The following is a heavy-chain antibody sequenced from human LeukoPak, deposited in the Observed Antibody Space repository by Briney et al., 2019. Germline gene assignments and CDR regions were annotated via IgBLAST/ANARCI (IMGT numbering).Heavy chain of an antibody. CDR2: IYYSGST. D-gene: IGHD3-9*01. J-gene: IGHJ4*02. CDR3: ATGGDYDILTGYYTFAY. CDR1: GGAISSGDYY. V-gene: IGHV4-30-4*01. Sequence: SQTLSLTCTVSGGAISSGDYYWSWIRQPPGKGLEWIGHIYYSGSTYYNPSLKSRVTISVDTSKNQFSLKLSSVTAADTAVYYCATGGDYDILTGYYTFAYWGQGTLVTVSS.